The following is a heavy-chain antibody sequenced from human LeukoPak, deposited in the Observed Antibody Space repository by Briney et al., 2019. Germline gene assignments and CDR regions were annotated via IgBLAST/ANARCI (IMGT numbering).Heavy chain of an antibody. CDR2: IYYSGST. Sequence: SETLSHTCTVSGGSISSYYWSWIRQPPGKGLEWIGYIYYSGSTNYNPSLKSRVTISVDTSKNQFSLKLSSVTAADTAVYYCARHVGYSYGSPPYFDYWGQGTLVTVSS. CDR1: GGSISSYY. CDR3: ARHVGYSYGSPPYFDY. J-gene: IGHJ4*02. D-gene: IGHD5-18*01. V-gene: IGHV4-59*08.